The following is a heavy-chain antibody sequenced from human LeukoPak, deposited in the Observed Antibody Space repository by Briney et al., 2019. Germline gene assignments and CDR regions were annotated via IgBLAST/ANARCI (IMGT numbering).Heavy chain of an antibody. CDR3: AKPIEGITMIVVVPRAFDI. V-gene: IGHV3-30*02. J-gene: IGHJ3*02. CDR2: IRYDGSNK. CDR1: RFTFSSYT. D-gene: IGHD3-22*01. Sequence: GGSLRLSCADSRFTFSSYTMNWVRQAPGKGLEWVAFIRYDGSNKYYADSVKGRFTISRDNSKNTLYLQMNSLRAEDTAVYYCAKPIEGITMIVVVPRAFDIWGQGTMVTVSS.